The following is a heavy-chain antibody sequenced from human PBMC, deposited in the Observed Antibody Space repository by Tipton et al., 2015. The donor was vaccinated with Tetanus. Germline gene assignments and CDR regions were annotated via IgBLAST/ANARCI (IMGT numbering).Heavy chain of an antibody. J-gene: IGHJ3*02. D-gene: IGHD3-16*02. CDR2: ISGSGGST. CDR1: GFSFRGSV. V-gene: IGHV3-23*01. CDR3: AKAPSLGDAFDI. Sequence: SLRLSCAASGFSFRGSVMHWVRQAPGKGLEWVSAISGSGGSTYYADSVKGRFTISRDNSKNTLYLQMNSLRAEDTAVYYCAKAPSLGDAFDIWGQGTMVTVSS.